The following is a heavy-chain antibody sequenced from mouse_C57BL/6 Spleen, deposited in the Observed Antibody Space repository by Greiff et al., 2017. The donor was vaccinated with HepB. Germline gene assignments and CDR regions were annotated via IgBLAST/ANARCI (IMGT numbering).Heavy chain of an antibody. J-gene: IGHJ1*03. Sequence: VQLQQPGAELVKPGASVKLSCKASGYTFTSYWMHWVKQRPGQGLEWIGMIHPNSGSTNYNEKFKSKATLTVDKSSSTAYMQLSSLTSEDSAVYYCARGLLRAGSYWYFDVWGTGTTVTVSS. D-gene: IGHD1-1*01. CDR3: ARGLLRAGSYWYFDV. V-gene: IGHV1-64*01. CDR2: IHPNSGST. CDR1: GYTFTSYW.